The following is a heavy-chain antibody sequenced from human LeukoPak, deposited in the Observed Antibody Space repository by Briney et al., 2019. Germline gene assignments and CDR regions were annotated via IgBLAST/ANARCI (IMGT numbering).Heavy chain of an antibody. V-gene: IGHV3-7*03. J-gene: IGHJ4*02. CDR1: GFTFSSYW. CDR3: AKGVGYSSSWSQIDY. CDR2: IKQDGSEK. D-gene: IGHD6-13*01. Sequence: PGGSLRLSCAASGFTFSSYWMSWVRQAPGKGLEWVANIKQDGSEKYFVDSVKGRFTISRDNAKNSLYLQMNSLRAEDTALYYCAKGVGYSSSWSQIDYWGQGTLVTVSS.